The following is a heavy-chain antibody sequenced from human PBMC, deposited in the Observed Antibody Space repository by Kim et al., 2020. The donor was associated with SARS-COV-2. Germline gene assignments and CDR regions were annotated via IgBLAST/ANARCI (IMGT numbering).Heavy chain of an antibody. J-gene: IGHJ5*02. CDR1: GFMFSGYW. CDR3: VAQRLVIS. Sequence: GGSLRLSCAASGFMFSGYWMSWVRQAPGKGLEWLANIKEDGSVEQYVDSVRGRFTISRDNTKNSVYLQMNSLRLEDTGVYYCVAQRLVISWGQGTVVTVSS. V-gene: IGHV3-7*01. CDR2: IKEDGSVE. D-gene: IGHD3-9*01.